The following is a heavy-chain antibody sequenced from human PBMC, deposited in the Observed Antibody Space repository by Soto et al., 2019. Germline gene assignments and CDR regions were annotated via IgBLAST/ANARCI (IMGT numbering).Heavy chain of an antibody. J-gene: IGHJ4*02. D-gene: IGHD3-10*01. V-gene: IGHV4-61*05. CDR2: IYYSGNT. CDR3: ARHGETYYAVSPFDY. Sequence: SETLSLTCTVSGASISSPSYYWGWIRQPPGEGLEWIGYIYYSGNTNYNPSLKSRVTMSVDTSKNQFSLKLSSVTAADTAVYYCARHGETYYAVSPFDYWGQGTLVTVSS. CDR1: GASISSPSYY.